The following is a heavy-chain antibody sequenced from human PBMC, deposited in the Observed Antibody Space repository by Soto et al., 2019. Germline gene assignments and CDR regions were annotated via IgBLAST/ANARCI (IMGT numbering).Heavy chain of an antibody. CDR1: GFTFSSYA. CDR2: ISYDGSNK. J-gene: IGHJ4*02. D-gene: IGHD3-9*01. V-gene: IGHV3-30-3*01. CDR3: ARGQGRAATYYDILTGYDY. Sequence: GGSLRLSCAASGFTFSSYAMHWVRQAPGKGLEWVAVISYDGSNKYYADSVKGRFTISRDNSKNTLYLQMNSLRAEDTAVYYCARGQGRAATYYDILTGYDYWGQGTLVTVSS.